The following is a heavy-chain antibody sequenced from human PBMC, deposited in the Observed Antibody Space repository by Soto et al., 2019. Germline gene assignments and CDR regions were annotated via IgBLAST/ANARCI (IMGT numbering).Heavy chain of an antibody. CDR2: ISGTGGSS. J-gene: IGHJ4*02. Sequence: EVQLLESGGGLVQPGGSLRISCAASGFDFTTYAMSWVRQAPGKGLEWVSAISGTGGSSYYADSVKGRFTISSDRTKNTLYLQMNSLRVEDAAVYYCAKQRLWAAVSPTLFDSWGQGTLVTVSS. CDR1: GFDFTTYA. D-gene: IGHD6-19*01. CDR3: AKQRLWAAVSPTLFDS. V-gene: IGHV3-23*01.